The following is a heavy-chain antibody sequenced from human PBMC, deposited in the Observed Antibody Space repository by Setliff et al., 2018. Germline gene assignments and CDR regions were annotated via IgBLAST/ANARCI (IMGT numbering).Heavy chain of an antibody. Sequence: SVKVSCKASGGTFSSYAFSWVRQAPGQGLEWMGGIIPIFGTANYAQKFQGRVTITTDDSTGTAYMELSSLRSEDTAVYYCARDRYYNSWSGTSITAPHDAFDIWGQGTMVTVS. V-gene: IGHV1-69*05. CDR3: ARDRYYNSWSGTSITAPHDAFDI. J-gene: IGHJ3*02. CDR1: GGTFSSYA. CDR2: IIPIFGTA. D-gene: IGHD3-3*01.